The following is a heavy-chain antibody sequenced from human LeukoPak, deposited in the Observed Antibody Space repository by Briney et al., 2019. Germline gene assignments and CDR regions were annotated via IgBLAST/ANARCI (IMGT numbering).Heavy chain of an antibody. CDR1: GCTFTSYA. CDR2: INAGNGNT. D-gene: IGHD2-8*01. CDR3: ARDRDVYYFDY. V-gene: IGHV1-3*01. Sequence: GASVKVSCKASGCTFTSYAMHWVRQAPGQRLEWMGWINAGNGNTKYSQKFQGRVTITRDTSASTAYMELSSLRSEDTAVYYCARDRDVYYFDYWGQGTLVTVSS. J-gene: IGHJ4*02.